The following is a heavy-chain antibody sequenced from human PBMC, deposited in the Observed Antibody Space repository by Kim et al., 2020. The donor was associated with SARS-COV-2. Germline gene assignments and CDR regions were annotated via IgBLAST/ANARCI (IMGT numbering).Heavy chain of an antibody. CDR2: VSRSGST. V-gene: IGHV3-23*01. D-gene: IGHD3-3*01. CDR1: GFNFSSFA. Sequence: GGSLRLSCAASGFNFSSFAMSWVRQAPGKGLEWVSAVSRSGSTFYADSVKGRFTISRDNSENTLYLQMSSLRDEDTAVYYCAKGSGWDTIFGELIIHSYFEYWGQGVRVTVSS. CDR3: AKGSGWDTIFGELIIHSYFEY. J-gene: IGHJ4*02.